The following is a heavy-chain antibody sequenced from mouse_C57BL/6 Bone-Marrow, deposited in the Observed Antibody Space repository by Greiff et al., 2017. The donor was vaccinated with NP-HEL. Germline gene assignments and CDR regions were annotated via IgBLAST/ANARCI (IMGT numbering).Heavy chain of an antibody. CDR2: IDPENGDT. J-gene: IGHJ3*01. CDR3: TTGSTIPTTWFAY. V-gene: IGHV14-4*01. Sequence: EVKVVESGAELVRPGASVKLSCTASGFNIKDDYMHWVKQRPEQGLEWIGWIDPENGDTEYASKFQGKATITADTSSNTAYLQLSSLTSEDTAVYYCTTGSTIPTTWFAYWGQGTLVTVSA. CDR1: GFNIKDDY. D-gene: IGHD2-1*01.